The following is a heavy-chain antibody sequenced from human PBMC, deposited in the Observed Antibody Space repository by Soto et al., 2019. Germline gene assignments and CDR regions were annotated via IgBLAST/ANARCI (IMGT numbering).Heavy chain of an antibody. CDR3: ARVDCSSTSCYFDY. CDR2: ISSSSSYI. D-gene: IGHD2-2*01. J-gene: IGHJ4*02. Sequence: KTVGSVRLSCAASGFTFSSYSMNWVRQAPGKGLEWVSSISSSSSYIYYADSVKGRFTISRDNAKNSLYLQMNSLRAEDTAVYYCARVDCSSTSCYFDYWGQGTLVTVSS. V-gene: IGHV3-21*01. CDR1: GFTFSSYS.